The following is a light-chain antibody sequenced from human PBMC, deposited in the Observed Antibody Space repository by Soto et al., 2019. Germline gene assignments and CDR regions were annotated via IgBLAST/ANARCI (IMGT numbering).Light chain of an antibody. CDR1: QSISIY. Sequence: DIQMTQSPSSLSASVGDRVTITCLASQSISIYLNWYQQKPGKAPKLLIYAASSLQSGVPSRFSGSGSGTDFTLTISSLQPEDFATYYCQQSYNTPLTFGQGTKVDI. V-gene: IGKV1-39*01. CDR3: QQSYNTPLT. J-gene: IGKJ1*01. CDR2: AAS.